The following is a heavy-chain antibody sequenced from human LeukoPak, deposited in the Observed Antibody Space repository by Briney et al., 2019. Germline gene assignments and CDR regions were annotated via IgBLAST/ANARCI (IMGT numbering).Heavy chain of an antibody. CDR3: ARATIFGVVSALGPLDS. CDR1: GFTFSDYW. J-gene: IGHJ4*02. D-gene: IGHD3-3*01. CDR2: IKEDGSET. Sequence: GGSLRLSCAASGFTFSDYWMTWVRQAPGRGLEWMANIKEDGSETYYVDSVEGRFTISRDNAKNSLYLQMNSLRAEDTAVYYCARATIFGVVSALGPLDSWGQGTLVTVSS. V-gene: IGHV3-7*01.